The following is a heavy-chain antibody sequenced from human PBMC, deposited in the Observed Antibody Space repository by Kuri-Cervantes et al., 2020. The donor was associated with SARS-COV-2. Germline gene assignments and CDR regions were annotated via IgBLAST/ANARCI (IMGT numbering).Heavy chain of an antibody. V-gene: IGHV4-39*07. CDR2: IYYSGST. CDR3: ARGGYYYDSSGYYMPGGEGYFDL. Sequence: SETLSLTCTVSGGSISSSSYYWGWIRQPPGKGLEWIGSIYYSGSTYYNPSRKSRVTISVDTSKNQFSLKLSSVTAADTAVYYCARGGYYYDSSGYYMPGGEGYFDLWGRGTLVTVSS. D-gene: IGHD3-22*01. J-gene: IGHJ2*01. CDR1: GGSISSSSYY.